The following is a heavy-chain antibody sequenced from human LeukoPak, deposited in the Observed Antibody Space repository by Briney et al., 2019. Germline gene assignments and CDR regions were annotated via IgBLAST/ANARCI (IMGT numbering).Heavy chain of an antibody. J-gene: IGHJ5*02. D-gene: IGHD3-16*01. Sequence: GGSLRLSCAASGFTFSSYGMNRVRQAPGKGLEWVSSISTSSSYIYYADSVKGRFTISRDNAKNSLFLQMNSLRAEDTAVYYCSRGGAFGNWFDPWGQGTLVTVSS. CDR2: ISTSSSYI. CDR3: SRGGAFGNWFDP. CDR1: GFTFSSYG. V-gene: IGHV3-21*01.